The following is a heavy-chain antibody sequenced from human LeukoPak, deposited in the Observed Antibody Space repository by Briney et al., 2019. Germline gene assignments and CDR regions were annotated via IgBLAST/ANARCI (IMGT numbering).Heavy chain of an antibody. V-gene: IGHV3-30*02. CDR1: GFTFSSYG. D-gene: IGHD2-21*01. CDR3: ANSGLGYSDYYYYMDV. J-gene: IGHJ6*03. Sequence: PGGSLRLSCAASGFTFSSYGMHWVRQAPGKGLEWVAFIRYDGSNKYYADSVKGRFTISRDNSKNTLYLQMNSLRAEDTAVYYCANSGLGYSDYYYYMDVWGKGTTVTISS. CDR2: IRYDGSNK.